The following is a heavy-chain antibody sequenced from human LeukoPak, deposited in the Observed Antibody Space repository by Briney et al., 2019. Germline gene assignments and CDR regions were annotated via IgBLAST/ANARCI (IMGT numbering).Heavy chain of an antibody. J-gene: IGHJ4*02. CDR1: GFAFSTYT. D-gene: IGHD3-22*01. V-gene: IGHV3-21*06. Sequence: GGSLRLSCAACGFAFSTYTMNWARQAPGKGLEWVASINSGGTTTHYAFSVKGRFTISRDNAQNVLYLQMNGLRGDDAALYYCLGGDSRDFWGQGTLVTVSS. CDR2: INSGGTTT. CDR3: LGGDSRDF.